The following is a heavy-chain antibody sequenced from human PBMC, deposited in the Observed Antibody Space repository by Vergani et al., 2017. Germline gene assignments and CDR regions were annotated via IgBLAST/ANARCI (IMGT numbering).Heavy chain of an antibody. J-gene: IGHJ4*02. CDR1: GLTLRRKG. V-gene: IGHV3-23*01. D-gene: IGHD5-24*01. CDR3: GVGSDNYN. CDR2: IKNTGDST. Sequence: EVQLLQSEGAVVQPGGALRISCGASGLTLRRKGRRGVRQGHGQGLEWVSSIKNTGDSTNYADSVKGRFTISRDNSKNTLYLQMNSLRVEDTAVYYCGVGSDNYNWGQGTLVTVSS.